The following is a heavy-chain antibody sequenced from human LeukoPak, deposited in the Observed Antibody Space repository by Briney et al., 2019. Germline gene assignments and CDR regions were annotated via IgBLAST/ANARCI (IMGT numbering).Heavy chain of an antibody. CDR2: INSDGSST. CDR1: RXTFRSYW. CDR3: ARDGKSSGDVFDI. D-gene: IGHD1-1*01. J-gene: IGHJ3*02. Sequence: TGGSLRLSCAASRXTFRSYWMHWVRQAPGKGLVWVSRINSDGSSTSYADSVKGRFTISRDNAKNTLYLQMNSLRAEDTAVYYCARDGKSSGDVFDIWGQGTMVTVS. V-gene: IGHV3-74*01.